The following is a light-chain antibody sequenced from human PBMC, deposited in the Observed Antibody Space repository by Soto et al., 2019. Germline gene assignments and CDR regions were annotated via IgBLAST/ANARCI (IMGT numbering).Light chain of an antibody. CDR1: QSVSNNY. CDR3: QQYGSSGT. V-gene: IGKV3-20*01. Sequence: EIVLTQSAGTLYLSPGERANITCRASQSVSNNYLAWYQQKPGQAPRLLIYGASNRATGIPDRFSGSGSGTDFTLTISRLEPEDFAVYYCQQYGSSGTFGQGTKVDIK. CDR2: GAS. J-gene: IGKJ1*01.